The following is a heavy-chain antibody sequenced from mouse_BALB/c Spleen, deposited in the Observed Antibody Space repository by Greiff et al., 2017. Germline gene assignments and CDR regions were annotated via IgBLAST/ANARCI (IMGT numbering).Heavy chain of an antibody. V-gene: IGHV5-9-4*01. J-gene: IGHJ4*01. Sequence: EVHLVESGGGLVKPGGSLKLSCAASGFTFSSYAMSWVRQSPEKRLEWVAEISSGGSYTYYPDTVTGRFTISRDNAKNTLYLEMSSLRSEDTAMYYCARRGNYDAMDYWGQGTSVTVSS. CDR3: ARRGNYDAMDY. CDR2: ISSGGSYT. CDR1: GFTFSSYA. D-gene: IGHD2-1*01.